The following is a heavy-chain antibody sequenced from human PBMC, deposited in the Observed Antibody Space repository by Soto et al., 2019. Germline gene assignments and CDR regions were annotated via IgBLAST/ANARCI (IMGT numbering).Heavy chain of an antibody. CDR2: IIPIFGTA. V-gene: IGHV1-69*13. CDR3: ALVPAVPPFNYYYGMDV. J-gene: IGHJ6*02. D-gene: IGHD2-2*01. Sequence: GASVKVSCKASGGTFSSYAISWVRQAPGQGLEWMGGIIPIFGTANYAQKFQGRVTITADESTSTAYMELSSLRSEDTAVYYCALVPAVPPFNYYYGMDVWGQGTTVTVSS. CDR1: GGTFSSYA.